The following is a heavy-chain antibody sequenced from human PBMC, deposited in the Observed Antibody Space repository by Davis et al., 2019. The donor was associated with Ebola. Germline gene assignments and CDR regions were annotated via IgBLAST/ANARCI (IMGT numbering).Heavy chain of an antibody. V-gene: IGHV1-69*13. CDR2: IIPIFGTT. CDR3: ARSESWELQAGGSENAFDI. J-gene: IGHJ3*02. Sequence: AASVKVSCKASGGTFSSYAISWVRQAPGQGLEWMGGIIPIFGTTNYAQKFQGRVTITADESTSTAYMELSSLRSEDTAVYYCARSESWELQAGGSENAFDIWGQGTMVTVSS. D-gene: IGHD1-26*01. CDR1: GGTFSSYA.